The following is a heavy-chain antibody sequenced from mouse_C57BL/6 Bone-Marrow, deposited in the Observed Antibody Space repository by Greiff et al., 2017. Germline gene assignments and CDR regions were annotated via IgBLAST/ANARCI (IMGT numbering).Heavy chain of an antibody. Sequence: QVQLQQSGAELVKPGASVKISCKASGYAFSSYWMNWVKRRPGKGLEWIGQIYPGDGDTNYNGKFKGKATLTADKSSSTAYMQLSSLTSEDSAVYFCARDGFITSFDYWGQGTTLTVSS. J-gene: IGHJ2*01. CDR3: ARDGFITSFDY. V-gene: IGHV1-80*01. CDR1: GYAFSSYW. D-gene: IGHD1-1*01. CDR2: IYPGDGDT.